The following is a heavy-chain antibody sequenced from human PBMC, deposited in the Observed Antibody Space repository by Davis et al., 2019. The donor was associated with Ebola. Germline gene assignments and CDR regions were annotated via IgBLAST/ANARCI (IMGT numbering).Heavy chain of an antibody. CDR3: ARGTGTTLWYFDL. V-gene: IGHV3-74*01. J-gene: IGHJ2*01. CDR2: INRDGTTT. Sequence: HTGGSLRLSCTVSGFTFSNNWMSWVRQVPGKGLVWVSSINRDGTTTTYADSVKGRFTISRDNAKNTLYLQMNSLRVEDTAVYYCARGTGTTLWYFDLWGRGTLVTVSS. D-gene: IGHD1-7*01. CDR1: GFTFSNNW.